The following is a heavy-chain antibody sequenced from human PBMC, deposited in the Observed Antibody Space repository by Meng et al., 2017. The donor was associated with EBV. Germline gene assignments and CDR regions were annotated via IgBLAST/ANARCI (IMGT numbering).Heavy chain of an antibody. CDR1: GDSISSFYY. J-gene: IGHJ5*02. CDR2: VHYTGST. V-gene: IGHV4-39*01. Sequence: QRRLRGSGPGQVKPSETLSLPCTFSGDSISSFYYWGWIRQPPGRGLEWIGSVHYTGSTYYSPSLKSRVTVSVDTSKNQFSLRLTSVTAADTAVYYCARPFPSWQSPRLDPFGAWGQGTLVTVSS. CDR3: ARPFPSWQSPRLDPFGA. D-gene: IGHD6-19*01.